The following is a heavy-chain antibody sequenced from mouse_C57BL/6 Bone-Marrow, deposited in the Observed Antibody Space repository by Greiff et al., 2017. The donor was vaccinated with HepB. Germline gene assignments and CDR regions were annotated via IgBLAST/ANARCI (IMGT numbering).Heavy chain of an antibody. D-gene: IGHD2-3*01. J-gene: IGHJ4*01. Sequence: GGGLVQPKGSLKLSCAASGFSFNTYAMNWVRQAPGKGLEWVARIRSKSNNYATYYADSVKDRFTISRDDSESMLYLQMNNLKTEDTAMYYCVRHSGYYPYAMDYWGQGTSVTVSS. CDR1: GFSFNTYA. CDR3: VRHSGYYPYAMDY. CDR2: IRSKSNNYAT. V-gene: IGHV10-1*01.